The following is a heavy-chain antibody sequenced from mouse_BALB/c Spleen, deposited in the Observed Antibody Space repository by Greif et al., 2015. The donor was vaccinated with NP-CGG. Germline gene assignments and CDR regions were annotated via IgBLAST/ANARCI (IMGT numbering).Heavy chain of an antibody. D-gene: IGHD1-1*01. J-gene: IGHJ3*01. Sequence: EVQLQQSGAELVKPGASVKLSCTASGFNIKDTYMHWVKQRPEQGLEWIGRIDPANGNTKYDPKFQGKATITADTSSNTAYLQLSSLTSEDTAVYYCARGYYGSSPPFAYWGQGTLVTVSA. V-gene: IGHV14-3*02. CDR1: GFNIKDTY. CDR3: ARGYYGSSPPFAY. CDR2: IDPANGNT.